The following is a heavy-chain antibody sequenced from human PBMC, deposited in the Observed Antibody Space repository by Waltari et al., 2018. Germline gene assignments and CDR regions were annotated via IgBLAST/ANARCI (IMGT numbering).Heavy chain of an antibody. V-gene: IGHV4-34*01. CDR3: ARGLRDIGTRGYYYYYGMDV. Sequence: QVQLQQWGAGLLKPSETLSPTCAVYGGSFRCYYWSWLRRPPGKGLEWIGEINHSGSTNYNPSLKSRVTISVDTSKNQFSLKLSSVTAADTAVYYCARGLRDIGTRGYYYYYGMDVWGQGTTVTVSS. CDR2: INHSGST. CDR1: GGSFRCYY. D-gene: IGHD5-12*01. J-gene: IGHJ6*02.